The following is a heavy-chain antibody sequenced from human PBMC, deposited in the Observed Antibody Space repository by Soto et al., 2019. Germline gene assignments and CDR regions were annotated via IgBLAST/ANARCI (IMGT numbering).Heavy chain of an antibody. V-gene: IGHV4-59*01. CDR1: GGSISSYY. CDR2: IYYSGST. Sequence: SETLSLTCTVSGGSISSYYWSWIRQPPGKGLEWIGYIYYSGSTNYNPSLKSRVTISVDTSKDQFSLKLSSVTAADTAVYYCARLAVAGTGFDYWGQGTLVPVSS. J-gene: IGHJ4*02. D-gene: IGHD6-19*01. CDR3: ARLAVAGTGFDY.